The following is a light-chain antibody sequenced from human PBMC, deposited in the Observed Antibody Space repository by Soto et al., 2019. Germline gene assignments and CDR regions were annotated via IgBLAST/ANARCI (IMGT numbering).Light chain of an antibody. CDR2: KAS. CDR1: QTISSC. J-gene: IGKJ1*01. Sequence: IQMPQSPSTLSGSVGDRVTITCRVSQTISSCLDWYQQKPGKAPKLLIYKASTLKSGVPSRFSGSGSGTEFTLTISSLQPDDFATYYCQHSKSYAEAFGQGTKGEL. CDR3: QHSKSYAEA. V-gene: IGKV1-5*03.